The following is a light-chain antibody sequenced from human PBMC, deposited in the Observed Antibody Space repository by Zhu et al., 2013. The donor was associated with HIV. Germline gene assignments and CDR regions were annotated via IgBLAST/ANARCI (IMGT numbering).Light chain of an antibody. CDR1: SSDVGGYNY. V-gene: IGLV2-14*01. CDR2: EVS. CDR3: SSYTGAGINTVV. Sequence: QSALTQPASASGSPGQSITISCTGTSSDVGGYNYVSWFQQHPGKAPKLMIYEVSTRPSGVSNRFSGSKSANTASLTISGLQAEDEADYYCSSYTGAGINTVVFGGGTKLTVL. J-gene: IGLJ2*01.